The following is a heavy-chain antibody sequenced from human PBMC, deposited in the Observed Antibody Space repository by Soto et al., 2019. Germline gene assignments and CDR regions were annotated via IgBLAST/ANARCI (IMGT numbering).Heavy chain of an antibody. Sequence: ASVKVSCKASGYTFTSYGISWVRQAPGQGLEWMGWISAYNGNTNYAQKLQGRVTMTTDTSTSTAYMELRSLRSDDTAVYYCARESDSGSSGDDAFDIWGQGTMVTVSS. CDR1: GYTFTSYG. D-gene: IGHD1-26*01. CDR2: ISAYNGNT. V-gene: IGHV1-18*01. J-gene: IGHJ3*02. CDR3: ARESDSGSSGDDAFDI.